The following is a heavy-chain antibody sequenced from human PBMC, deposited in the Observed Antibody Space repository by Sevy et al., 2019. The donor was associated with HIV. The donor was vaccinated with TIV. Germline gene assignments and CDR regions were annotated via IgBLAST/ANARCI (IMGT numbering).Heavy chain of an antibody. D-gene: IGHD6-19*01. V-gene: IGHV3-43*01. CDR3: AKDMKIVAVAGLGFEY. Sequence: GGSLRLSCAASGFTFDDYTMHWVRQVPGKGLEWVSLISWDGGTTYYADAVKGRFTISRDNSEDSLYLQVNSLRTEDTALYYCAKDMKIVAVAGLGFEYWGQGTLVTVSS. J-gene: IGHJ4*02. CDR1: GFTFDDYT. CDR2: ISWDGGTT.